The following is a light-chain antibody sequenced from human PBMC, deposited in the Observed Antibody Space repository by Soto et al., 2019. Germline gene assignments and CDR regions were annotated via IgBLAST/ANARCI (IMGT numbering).Light chain of an antibody. Sequence: DIQMTQSPSTLSASVGDRVTITCRASQSISSWLAWYQQKPGKAPKLLIYKASSLESGFPSRFSASGSGTEFTLTISSLQPDDFATYFCQQYNSYSRTFGQGTKV. CDR3: QQYNSYSRT. V-gene: IGKV1-5*03. J-gene: IGKJ1*01. CDR1: QSISSW. CDR2: KAS.